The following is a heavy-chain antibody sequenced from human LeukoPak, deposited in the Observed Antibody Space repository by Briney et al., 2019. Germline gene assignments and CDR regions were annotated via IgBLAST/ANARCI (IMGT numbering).Heavy chain of an antibody. J-gene: IGHJ5*02. D-gene: IGHD3-10*01. CDR2: IIPILGIA. Sequence: GSSVKVSCKASGGTFSSYAISWVRQAPGQGLEWMGRIIPILGIANYAQKFQGRVTITADKSTSTAYMELSRLRSDDTAVYYCARAMVRGVNPLPFDPWGQGTLVTVSS. CDR3: ARAMVRGVNPLPFDP. V-gene: IGHV1-69*04. CDR1: GGTFSSYA.